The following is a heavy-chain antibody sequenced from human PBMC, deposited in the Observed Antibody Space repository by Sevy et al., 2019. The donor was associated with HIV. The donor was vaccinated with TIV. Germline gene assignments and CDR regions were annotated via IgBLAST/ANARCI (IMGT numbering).Heavy chain of an antibody. CDR2: ISRTTTT. D-gene: IGHD3-22*01. CDR1: GFTFSVYT. J-gene: IGHJ5*02. V-gene: IGHV3-48*02. Sequence: GGSLRLSCKVSGFTFSVYTMHWVRQAPGKGLEWVSSISRTTTTDYADSVRGGFTISRDNAKNSLYQEMNSLRDDDTAVYYCAREAYYYDSREENWFDPWGQGTLVTVSS. CDR3: AREAYYYDSREENWFDP.